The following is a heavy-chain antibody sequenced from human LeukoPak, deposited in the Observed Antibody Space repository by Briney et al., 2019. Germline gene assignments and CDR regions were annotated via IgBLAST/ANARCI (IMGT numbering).Heavy chain of an antibody. Sequence: SETLSLTCTVSGGSISSSSYYWGWLRQPPGTGLEWIGSIYYSGSTNYNPSLKSRVTISVDTSKNQFSLKLSSVTAADTAVYYCARGLMVDIWGQGTMVTVSS. CDR1: GGSISSSSYY. D-gene: IGHD2-8*01. CDR2: IYYSGST. J-gene: IGHJ3*02. V-gene: IGHV4-39*07. CDR3: ARGLMVDI.